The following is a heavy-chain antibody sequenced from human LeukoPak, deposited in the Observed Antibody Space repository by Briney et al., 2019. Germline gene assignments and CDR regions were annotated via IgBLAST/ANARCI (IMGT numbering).Heavy chain of an antibody. CDR3: AKSATRLVSDYYYYMDV. Sequence: GGSLRLSCAASGFTFDDYTMHWVRQAPGKGLEWVSLISWDGGSTYYADSVKGRFTISRDNSKNSLYLQMNSLRTEDTALYYCAKSATRLVSDYYYYMDVWGKGTTVTVSS. CDR2: ISWDGGST. D-gene: IGHD6-6*01. CDR1: GFTFDDYT. J-gene: IGHJ6*03. V-gene: IGHV3-43*01.